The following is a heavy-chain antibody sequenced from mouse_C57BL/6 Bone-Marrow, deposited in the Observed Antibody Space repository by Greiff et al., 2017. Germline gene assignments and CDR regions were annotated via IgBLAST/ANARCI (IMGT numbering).Heavy chain of an antibody. CDR1: GFTFSSYA. V-gene: IGHV5-4*01. D-gene: IGHD1-1*01. J-gene: IGHJ3*01. Sequence: EVQVVESGGGLVKPGGSLKLSCAASGFTFSSYAMSWVRQTPGKRLEWVATISDGGSYTYYPDNVKGRFTISRDNAKNNLYLQMSHLKSEDTAMYYCARDGDYGSSYAWFAYWGQGTLVTVSA. CDR2: ISDGGSYT. CDR3: ARDGDYGSSYAWFAY.